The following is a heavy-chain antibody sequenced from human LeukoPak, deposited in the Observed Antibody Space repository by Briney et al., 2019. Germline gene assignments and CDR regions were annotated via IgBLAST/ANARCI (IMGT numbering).Heavy chain of an antibody. CDR2: ISAFNGNR. D-gene: IGHD4-17*01. CDR3: ARVGEDYADFPWDF. Sequence: GASVKVSCKASGYSLSTFGISWVRQAPGQGLEWMGYISAFNGNRKYAQKVQDRVTLSTDTSTSTAYMELRNLRSDDTAVYYCARVGEDYADFPWDFWGQGTLVTVSS. CDR1: GYSLSTFG. J-gene: IGHJ1*01. V-gene: IGHV1-18*01.